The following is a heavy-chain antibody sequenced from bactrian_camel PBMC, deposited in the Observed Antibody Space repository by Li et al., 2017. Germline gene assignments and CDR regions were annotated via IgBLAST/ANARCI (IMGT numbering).Heavy chain of an antibody. CDR1: GNTLTSSC. V-gene: IGHV3S6*01. J-gene: IGHJ4*01. CDR2: IDSDGSAA. D-gene: IGHD2*01. Sequence: HVQLVESGGGSVQAGGSLRLSCVASGNTLTSSCMAWLRQVPGKPREMVARIDSDGSAAYSDSVKGRFTISRDNAKNTLYLQLNSLKTEDTAMYYCTKGGGYQYMGQGTQVTVS.